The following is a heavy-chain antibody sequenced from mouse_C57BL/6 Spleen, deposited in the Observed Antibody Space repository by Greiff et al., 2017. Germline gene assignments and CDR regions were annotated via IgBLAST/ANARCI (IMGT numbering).Heavy chain of an antibody. J-gene: IGHJ4*01. CDR3: AREYYGSSTGAMDY. D-gene: IGHD1-1*01. Sequence: VQLQQPGAELVKPGASVKMSCKASGYTFTSYWITWVKQRPGQGLEWIGDIYPGSGSTNYNEKFKSKAILTVDTSSSTAYMQLSSLTSEDSAVYYCAREYYGSSTGAMDYWGQGTSVTVSS. CDR1: GYTFTSYW. CDR2: IYPGSGST. V-gene: IGHV1-55*01.